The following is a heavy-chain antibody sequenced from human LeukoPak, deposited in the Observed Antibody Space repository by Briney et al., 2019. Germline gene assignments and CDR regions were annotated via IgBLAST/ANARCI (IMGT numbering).Heavy chain of an antibody. Sequence: PGGSLRLSCAASGFTFSSYAMSWVRQAPGKGLEWVSAISGSGGSTDYADSVKGRFTISRDNAKNSLYLQMNSLRAEDTAVYYCARDRGVGDSSNWYDYWGQGTLVTVSS. CDR2: ISGSGGST. CDR3: ARDRGVGDSSNWYDY. V-gene: IGHV3-23*01. J-gene: IGHJ5*01. D-gene: IGHD6-13*01. CDR1: GFTFSSYA.